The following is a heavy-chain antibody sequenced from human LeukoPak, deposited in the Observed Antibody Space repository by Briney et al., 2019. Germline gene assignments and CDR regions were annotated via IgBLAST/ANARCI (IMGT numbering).Heavy chain of an antibody. CDR3: ARDLFGYYYGSGSYYDY. D-gene: IGHD3-10*01. V-gene: IGHV4-39*07. Sequence: PSETLSLTCTVSGGSISSSSYYWGWIRQPPGKGLEWIGSIYYSGSTYHNPSLKSRVTISVDTSKNQFSLKLSSVTAADTAVYYCARDLFGYYYGSGSYYDYWGQGTLVTVSS. CDR1: GGSISSSSYY. J-gene: IGHJ4*02. CDR2: IYYSGST.